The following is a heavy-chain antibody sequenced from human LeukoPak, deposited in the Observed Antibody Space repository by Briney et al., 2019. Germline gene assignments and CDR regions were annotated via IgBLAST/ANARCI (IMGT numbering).Heavy chain of an antibody. CDR3: ARASHNIWEYYFHH. V-gene: IGHV4-59*01. D-gene: IGHD2/OR15-2a*01. J-gene: IGHJ4*02. CDR1: GDSIGSYY. Sequence: SETLSLTCTVSGDSIGSYYWSWIRQPPGQGLEWIGCVSYSGNTKYNSPLKSRVAISIDTSKNRFSLKLSSVTAADTAVYYCARASHNIWEYYFHHWGQGSLVTVSS. CDR2: VSYSGNT.